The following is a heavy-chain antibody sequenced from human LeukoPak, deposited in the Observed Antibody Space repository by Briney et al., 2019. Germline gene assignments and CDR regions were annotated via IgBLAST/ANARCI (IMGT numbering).Heavy chain of an antibody. D-gene: IGHD3-16*01. CDR3: ARARPGVVFNYFGY. Sequence: GGSLRLSCTASGFTIDNFYMSWVRQAPGKGLEWVANIDEAGKDRYYADSVKGRFTISRDNTKNSLHLDMTSLRAEDTATYFCARARPGVVFNYFGYWGQGVLVPVSS. J-gene: IGHJ4*01. CDR1: GFTIDNFY. CDR2: IDEAGKDR. V-gene: IGHV3-7*01.